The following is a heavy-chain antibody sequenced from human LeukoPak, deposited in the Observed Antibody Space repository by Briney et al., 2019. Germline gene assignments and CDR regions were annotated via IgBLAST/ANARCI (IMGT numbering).Heavy chain of an antibody. CDR1: GFTFSNAW. D-gene: IGHD3-22*01. CDR3: STTYYYDSSEGY. CDR2: IKSKTDGGTT. J-gene: IGHJ4*02. Sequence: GGSLRLSCAASGFTFSNAWMNWVRQAPGKGLEWVGRIKSKTDGGTTDYAAPVKGRFTISRDDSKNTLYLQMNSPKTEDTAVYYCSTTYYYDSSEGYWGQGTLVTVSS. V-gene: IGHV3-15*07.